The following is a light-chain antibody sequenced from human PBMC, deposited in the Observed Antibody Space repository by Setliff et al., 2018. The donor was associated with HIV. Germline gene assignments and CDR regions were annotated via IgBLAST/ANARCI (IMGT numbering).Light chain of an antibody. CDR2: QAT. V-gene: IGLV2-23*01. CDR3: CSNTGSNTFV. CDR1: SNDVGRYDL. J-gene: IGLJ1*01. Sequence: QSALAQPASVSGSPGQSITTSCTGTSNDVGRYDLVSWYQQHPARAPKLIIYQATRRPSGVSNRFSGSKSGNVASLTISGLQAEDEADYYCCSNTGSNTFVFGTGTKVT.